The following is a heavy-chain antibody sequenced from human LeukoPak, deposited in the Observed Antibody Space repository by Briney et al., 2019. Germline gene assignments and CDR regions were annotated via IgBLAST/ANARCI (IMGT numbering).Heavy chain of an antibody. V-gene: IGHV4-31*03. D-gene: IGHD5-18*01. Sequence: SQTLSLTCTVSGGSISSGGYYWSWIRQHPGKGLEWIGYIYYSGSTYYNPSLKSRVTISVDTSKNQFSLKLSSVTAADTAVYYCARDTFSYGYYGMDVWGKGTTVTASS. J-gene: IGHJ6*04. CDR1: GGSISSGGYY. CDR2: IYYSGST. CDR3: ARDTFSYGYYGMDV.